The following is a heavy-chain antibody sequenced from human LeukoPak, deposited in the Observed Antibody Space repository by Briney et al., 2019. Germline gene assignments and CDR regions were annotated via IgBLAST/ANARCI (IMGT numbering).Heavy chain of an antibody. Sequence: PGRSLRLSCVASGFTFSNYGMTWVRQAPGKGLEWVSTISDNGGGTYYADSVKGRFTISRDNSKNTLCLQMNSLRVEDTAEYYCGTSSYFDTSYWGQGTLVTVSS. CDR1: GFTFSNYG. V-gene: IGHV3-23*01. J-gene: IGHJ4*02. CDR2: ISDNGGGT. CDR3: GTSSYFDTSY. D-gene: IGHD2/OR15-2a*01.